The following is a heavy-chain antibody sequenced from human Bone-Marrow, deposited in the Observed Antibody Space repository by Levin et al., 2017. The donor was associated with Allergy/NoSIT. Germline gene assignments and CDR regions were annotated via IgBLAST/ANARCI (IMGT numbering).Heavy chain of an antibody. CDR3: ARDRTIFGVVIYFDY. V-gene: IGHV3-21*01. D-gene: IGHD3-3*01. J-gene: IGHJ4*02. CDR1: GFTFSSYS. CDR2: ISSSSSYI. Sequence: SCAASGFTFSSYSMNWVRQAPGKGLEWVSSISSSSSYIYYADSVKGRFTISRDNAKNSLYLQMNSLRAEDTAVYYCARDRTIFGVVIYFDYWGQGTLVTVSS.